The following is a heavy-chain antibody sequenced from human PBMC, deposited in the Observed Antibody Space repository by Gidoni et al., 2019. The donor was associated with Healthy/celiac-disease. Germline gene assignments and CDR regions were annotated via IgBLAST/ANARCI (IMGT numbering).Heavy chain of an antibody. CDR2: INPNSGGT. V-gene: IGHV1-2*06. J-gene: IGHJ6*02. Sequence: HWVRQAPGQGLEWMGRINPNSGGTNYAQKFQGRVTMTRDTSISTAYMELSRLRSDDTAVYYCARGLVVPAAMDYYYGMDVWGQGTTVTVSS. CDR3: ARGLVVPAAMDYYYGMDV. D-gene: IGHD2-2*01.